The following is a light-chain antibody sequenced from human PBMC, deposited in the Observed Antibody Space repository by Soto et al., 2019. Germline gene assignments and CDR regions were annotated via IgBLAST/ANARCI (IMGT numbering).Light chain of an antibody. CDR1: QSVTNRY. CDR3: QQYSSLPHT. V-gene: IGKV3-20*01. CDR2: GIS. Sequence: SVLTQSPGTLSLSPGERATLSCRASQSVTNRYFAWYQQRPGQAPRLLIYGISNRATGIPDRFSGSGSGTDFTLTISRLEPEDVVVYYCQQYSSLPHTFGQGTKLEVK. J-gene: IGKJ2*01.